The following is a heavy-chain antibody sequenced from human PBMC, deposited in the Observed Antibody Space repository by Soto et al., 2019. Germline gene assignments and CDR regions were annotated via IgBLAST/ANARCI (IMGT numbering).Heavy chain of an antibody. CDR1: GGSISSSSYY. D-gene: IGHD2-21*02. CDR3: ARRCGGDCPDFDY. Sequence: PETLSLTCTVSGGSISSSSYYWGWIHQPPGKGLEWIGSIYYSGSTYYNPSLKSRFTISVDTSKNQFSLKLSSVTAADTAVYYCARRCGGDCPDFDYWGQGTLVTVSS. V-gene: IGHV4-39*01. J-gene: IGHJ4*02. CDR2: IYYSGST.